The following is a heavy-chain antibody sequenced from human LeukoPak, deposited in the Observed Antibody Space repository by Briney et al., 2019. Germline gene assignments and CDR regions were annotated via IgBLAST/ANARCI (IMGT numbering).Heavy chain of an antibody. CDR1: GFTFSSYA. D-gene: IGHD6-13*01. Sequence: GGSLRLSCAASGFTFSSYAMHWVRQAPGKGLEWVAVISYDGSNKYYADSVKGRFTISRDNSKNTLYLQMNSLRAEDTALYYCARSYSSSWYDSYFQHWGQGTLVIVSS. J-gene: IGHJ1*01. CDR2: ISYDGSNK. CDR3: ARSYSSSWYDSYFQH. V-gene: IGHV3-30-3*01.